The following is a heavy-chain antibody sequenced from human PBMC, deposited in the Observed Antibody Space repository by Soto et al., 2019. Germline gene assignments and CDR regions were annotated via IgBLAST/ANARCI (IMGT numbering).Heavy chain of an antibody. CDR3: VRDRGRPDSFNV. CDR1: GFPFTPFW. J-gene: IGHJ3*01. V-gene: IGHV3-74*01. D-gene: IGHD3-16*01. CDR2: INSDGSTK. Sequence: EVQVVESGGGLVQPGESLRLSCAASGFPFTPFWMHWVRQAPGKGLVWLSHINSDGSTKGYADSVKGRFTISRDNAKNTLYLQMNSLKAEDTAVYYCVRDRGRPDSFNVWGRGTMVTVSS.